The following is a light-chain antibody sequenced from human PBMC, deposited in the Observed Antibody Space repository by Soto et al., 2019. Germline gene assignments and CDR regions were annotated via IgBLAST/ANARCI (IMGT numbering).Light chain of an antibody. V-gene: IGKV3-20*01. J-gene: IGKJ1*01. Sequence: EIVLTQSPGTLSLSPGERATPSCRASQSVSSSYLDWYLHKPGQAPRLLMYGTSSRATGIPDRFSGSGSGTDFTLTSSRLEPEEFAVYYCQQYGSSPETFGQGTKVEIK. CDR3: QQYGSSPET. CDR2: GTS. CDR1: QSVSSSY.